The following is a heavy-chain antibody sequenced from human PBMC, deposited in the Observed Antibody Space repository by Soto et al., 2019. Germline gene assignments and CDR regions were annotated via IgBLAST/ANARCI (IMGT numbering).Heavy chain of an antibody. CDR2: INIDGSST. V-gene: IGHV3-74*01. CDR3: TRAISDCSSSSCYGGFDY. Sequence: EVQLVESGGALVQPGGSLRLSCAASGFTFSTYWMHWVRQAPGKGLVWVARINIDGSSTNYADSVKGRFTISRDNAKNTLYLQLNSLRAEDTAVYYCTRAISDCSSSSCYGGFDYWGQGALVTVSS. CDR1: GFTFSTYW. D-gene: IGHD2-2*01. J-gene: IGHJ4*02.